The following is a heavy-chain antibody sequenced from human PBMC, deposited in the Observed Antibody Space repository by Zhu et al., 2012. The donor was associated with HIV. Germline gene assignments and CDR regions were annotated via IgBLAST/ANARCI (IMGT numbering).Heavy chain of an antibody. CDR2: IKQDGSEK. CDR1: GFSFSRNW. Sequence: EVQLVESGGGLVQPGGSLRLSCATSGFSFSRNWMSWVRQAPGKGLEWAANIKQDGSEKYSVDSVKGRFTISRDNAKKSLYLQMNSLRAEDTAVYYCARHISGRFDPWGQGTLVTVSS. J-gene: IGHJ5*02. V-gene: IGHV3-7*01. CDR3: ARHISGRFDP. D-gene: IGHD6-19*01.